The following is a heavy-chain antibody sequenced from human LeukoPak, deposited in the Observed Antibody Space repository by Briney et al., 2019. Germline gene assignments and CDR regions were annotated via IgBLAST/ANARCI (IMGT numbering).Heavy chain of an antibody. V-gene: IGHV4-39*01. J-gene: IGHJ4*02. Sequence: PSETLSLTCTVSGGSMSSSSYYWGWIRQPPGKWLEWIGSIYYSGSTYYNPSLKSRVTISVDTSKNQFSLKLSSVTAADTAVYYCARLPTVTFFDYWGQGTLVTVSS. CDR2: IYYSGST. CDR1: GGSMSSSSYY. CDR3: ARLPTVTFFDY. D-gene: IGHD4-17*01.